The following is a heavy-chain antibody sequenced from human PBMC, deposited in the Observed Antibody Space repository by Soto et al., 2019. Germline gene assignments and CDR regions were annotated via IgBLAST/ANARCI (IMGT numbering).Heavy chain of an antibody. D-gene: IGHD2-15*01. CDR2: IHWNDDN. CDR1: GFSLTTGRVG. J-gene: IGHJ4*02. CDR3: THRLVGSGQGY. V-gene: IGHV2-5*01. Sequence: QITLEETGPTLVKLTQTLTLTCTFSGFSLTTGRVGVGWIRQPPGKALEWLAVIHWNDDNHYSPSLKSRLTITKDTSKNQVVLTLTNMDPVDTATYYCTHRLVGSGQGYWGQGTLVTVSS.